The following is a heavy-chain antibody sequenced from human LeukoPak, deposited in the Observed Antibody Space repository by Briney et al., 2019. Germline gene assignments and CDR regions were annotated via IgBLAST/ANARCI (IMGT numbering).Heavy chain of an antibody. V-gene: IGHV3-74*01. CDR2: INGDGSST. CDR3: ARDKGYSIDQ. D-gene: IGHD5-18*01. CDR1: GFDFSSNW. J-gene: IGHJ5*02. Sequence: GGSLRLSCAASGFDFSSNWMHWVRHAPGQGLVWVSRINGDGSSTSYADFVKGRFTISRDNAKNTLYLQMNSLRAEETAIYYCARDKGYSIDQWGQGTLVTVSS.